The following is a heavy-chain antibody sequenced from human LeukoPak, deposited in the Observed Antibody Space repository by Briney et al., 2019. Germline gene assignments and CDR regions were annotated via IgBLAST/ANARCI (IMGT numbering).Heavy chain of an antibody. Sequence: SETLSLTCAVYGGSFSGYYWSWIRQPPGKGLEWIGEINHSGSTNYNPSLKSRVTISVDTSKNQFSLKLSSVTAADTAVYYYARGGTAYYDILTGYYPNSFYYGMDVWGQGTTVTVSS. D-gene: IGHD3-9*01. J-gene: IGHJ6*02. V-gene: IGHV4-34*01. CDR1: GGSFSGYY. CDR3: ARGGTAYYDILTGYYPNSFYYGMDV. CDR2: INHSGST.